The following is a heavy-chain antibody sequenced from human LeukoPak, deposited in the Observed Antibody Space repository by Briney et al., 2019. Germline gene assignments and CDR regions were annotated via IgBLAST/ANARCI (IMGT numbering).Heavy chain of an antibody. CDR1: GGSISSSSHY. J-gene: IGHJ6*03. CDR2: IYYSGST. Sequence: SETLSLTCTVSGGSISSSSHYWVWIRQPPGKGLEWIGSIYYSGSTYYNPSLKSRVTISVDLSKNQFSLKLTSVTAADTAVYYCAREIRPGNYYYYMDVWGKGTTVTISS. D-gene: IGHD1-14*01. V-gene: IGHV4-39*02. CDR3: AREIRPGNYYYYMDV.